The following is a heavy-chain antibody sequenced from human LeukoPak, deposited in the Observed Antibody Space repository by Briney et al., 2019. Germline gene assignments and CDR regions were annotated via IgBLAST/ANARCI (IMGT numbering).Heavy chain of an antibody. Sequence: SETLSLTCTVSGGSISSYYWSWIRQPPGKGLEWIGYIYTSGSTNYNPSLKSRVTISVDTSKNQFSLKLSSVTAADTAVYYCARPITATGGADYWGQGTLVTVSS. D-gene: IGHD6-25*01. CDR1: GGSISSYY. CDR3: ARPITATGGADY. J-gene: IGHJ4*02. CDR2: IYTSGST. V-gene: IGHV4-4*09.